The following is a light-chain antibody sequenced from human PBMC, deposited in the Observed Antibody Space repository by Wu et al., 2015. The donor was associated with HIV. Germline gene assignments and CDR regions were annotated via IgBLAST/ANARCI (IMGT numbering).Light chain of an antibody. Sequence: EIALTQSPGTLSLSPGERAIFSCRASQSISNTYLAWYQQRVGQAPRLLIYAASDRATDIPDRFSGSGSGTDFTLTINRVEPEDFAVYYCQQYSSSAITFGGGTKVEIK. V-gene: IGKV3-20*01. J-gene: IGKJ4*01. CDR1: QSISNTY. CDR2: AAS. CDR3: QQYSSSAIT.